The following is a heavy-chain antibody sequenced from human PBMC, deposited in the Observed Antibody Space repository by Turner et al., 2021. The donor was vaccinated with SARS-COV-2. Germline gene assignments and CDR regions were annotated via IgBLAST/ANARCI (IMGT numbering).Heavy chain of an antibody. CDR2: GRGKVHSYST. D-gene: IGHD6-6*01. CDR1: GFPFSDYY. J-gene: IGHJ6*02. Sequence: VQLVQSGGGLVQPGGSLRLSCAASGFPFSDYYMDWVRQAPGKGLEWVGRGRGKVHSYSTEYAASVKGRFIISRDDSQNSLFLQMHNLQVEDTAVYYCSRGARALRPVANYYGMDVWGQGSTVSVSS. CDR3: SRGARALRPVANYYGMDV. V-gene: IGHV3-72*01.